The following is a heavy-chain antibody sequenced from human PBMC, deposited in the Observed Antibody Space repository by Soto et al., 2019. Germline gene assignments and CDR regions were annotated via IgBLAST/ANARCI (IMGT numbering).Heavy chain of an antibody. J-gene: IGHJ6*02. CDR1: GGTFSSYA. D-gene: IGHD3-3*01. V-gene: IGHV1-69*06. CDR2: IIPIFGTT. Sequence: QVQLVQSGAEIKKPGSSVKVSCKASGGTFSSYAINWVRQAPGQGLEWMGGIIPIFGTTNYAQKFQGRVTITADKSTSKAYMELSSLRSEDTAVYYCARVGFLEWLDYYYYYAMDVWGQGTTVTVSS. CDR3: ARVGFLEWLDYYYYYAMDV.